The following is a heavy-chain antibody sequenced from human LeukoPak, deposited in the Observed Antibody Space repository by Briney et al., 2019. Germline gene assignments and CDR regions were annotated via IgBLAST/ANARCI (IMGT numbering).Heavy chain of an antibody. CDR1: GYTFTGYY. J-gene: IGHJ6*03. V-gene: IGHV1-2*02. CDR2: INPNSGGT. CDR3: ARDPVATIQRSLNNYYYYYMDV. D-gene: IGHD5-12*01. Sequence: ASLKVSCKASGYTFTGYYMHWVRQAPGQGLEWMGWINPNSGGTYYVQKFQGRVTMTRDTSISTAYMELSSLRSEDTAVYYCARDPVATIQRSLNNYYYYYMDVWGKGTTVTVSS.